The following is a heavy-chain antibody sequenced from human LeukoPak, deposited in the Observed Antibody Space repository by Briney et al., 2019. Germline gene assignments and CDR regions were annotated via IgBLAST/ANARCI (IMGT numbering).Heavy chain of an antibody. V-gene: IGHV4-59*06. Sequence: SETLSLTCTVSGGSISSYYWSWVRQLPEKGLDWIGYIGYTGDTYYNPSLRSRATISKDTSETQFSLRLNSLTAADTAVYYCARVAAATTNPRFDFWGQGTLVTVSS. D-gene: IGHD1-1*01. CDR3: ARVAAATTNPRFDF. CDR2: IGYTGDT. J-gene: IGHJ4*02. CDR1: GGSISSYY.